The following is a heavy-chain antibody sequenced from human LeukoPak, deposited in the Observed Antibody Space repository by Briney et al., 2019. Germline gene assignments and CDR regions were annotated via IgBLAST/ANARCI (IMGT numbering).Heavy chain of an antibody. J-gene: IGHJ4*02. CDR2: ISSGSRSM. Sequence: GGSLRLSCATSGFTFSDYSMNWVRQAPGKGLEWVSSISSGSRSMYYADSVKGRFTISRDNAKNSLYLQMNSLRAEDTAVYYCARDYFYCGGDCFVQYWGQGTLVSVSS. CDR3: ARDYFYCGGDCFVQY. CDR1: GFTFSDYS. V-gene: IGHV3-21*01. D-gene: IGHD2-21*02.